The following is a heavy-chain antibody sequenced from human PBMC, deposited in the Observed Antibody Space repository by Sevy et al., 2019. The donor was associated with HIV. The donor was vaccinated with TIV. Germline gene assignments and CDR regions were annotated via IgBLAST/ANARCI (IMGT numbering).Heavy chain of an antibody. D-gene: IGHD2-2*01. V-gene: IGHV3-23*01. J-gene: IGHJ4*02. CDR3: AREGCSKPHDY. CDR1: GFTFSKYS. Sequence: GGSLRLSCAASGFTFSKYSMSWVRQPPGKGLEWVSTLSFGCGEINHADSVKGRFTISRDNSKNTLYLQMNSLRAEDTALYYCAREGCSKPHDYWGQGTLVTVSS. CDR2: LSFGCGEI.